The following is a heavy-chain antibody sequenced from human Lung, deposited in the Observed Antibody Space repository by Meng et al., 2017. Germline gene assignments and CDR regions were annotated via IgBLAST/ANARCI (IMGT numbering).Heavy chain of an antibody. Sequence: QVQRKESGPGLVKPSETLSLTWDVSGGSISGYFWTWIRQPAGKGLDWIGRVYSSGSANYNPSLKSRVTMSVDRSKNQFSLQLTSVTAADTAVYYCARGVGSLDFWGQGALVTVSS. D-gene: IGHD5/OR15-5a*01. J-gene: IGHJ4*02. CDR2: VYSSGSA. CDR1: GGSISGYF. CDR3: ARGVGSLDF. V-gene: IGHV4-4*07.